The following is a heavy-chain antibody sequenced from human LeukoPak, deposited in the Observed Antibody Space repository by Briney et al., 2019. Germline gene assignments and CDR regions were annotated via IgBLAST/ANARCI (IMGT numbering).Heavy chain of an antibody. D-gene: IGHD5-24*01. CDR1: GGSISSFY. V-gene: IGHV4-59*01. Sequence: SETLSLTCTVSGGSISSFYWSWIRKPPGKGLVWIGELPYSGNTNYNPSLKRRGTIAIDTAQNQLSQRLSPVTAADHAVYYWCGPPMGTPLIPCYYYYMVVWGKGTTVTVSS. CDR3: CGPPMGTPLIPCYYYYMVV. CDR2: LPYSGNT. J-gene: IGHJ6*03.